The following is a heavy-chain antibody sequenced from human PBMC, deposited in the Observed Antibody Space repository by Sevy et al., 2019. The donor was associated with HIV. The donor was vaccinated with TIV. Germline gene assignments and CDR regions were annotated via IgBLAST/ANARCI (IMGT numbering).Heavy chain of an antibody. J-gene: IGHJ5*02. V-gene: IGHV1-8*02. D-gene: IGHD3-22*01. CDR2: MNPNTGNT. Sequence: ASVKVSCKASGYTFTSYDINWVRQATGQGLEWMGWMNPNTGNTSYAQKFQGRVTMTRDTSTSTAYMELRSLRSDDTAIYYCTRVRALNYYDTSVSMEYNWFDPWGQGTLVTVSS. CDR3: TRVRALNYYDTSVSMEYNWFDP. CDR1: GYTFTSYD.